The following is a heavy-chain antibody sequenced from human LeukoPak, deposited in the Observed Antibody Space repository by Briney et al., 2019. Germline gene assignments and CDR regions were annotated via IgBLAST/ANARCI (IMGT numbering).Heavy chain of an antibody. CDR3: AKDRERTYYYGSSGYYYFDS. Sequence: GGSLRLSCAASGFTFSSYGMSWVRQAPGKGLEWVSAISGSGGSTYYADSVKGRFTISRDNSKNTLYLQMNSLRAEDTAVYYCAKDRERTYYYGSSGYYYFDSWGQGTLVTVSS. D-gene: IGHD3-22*01. J-gene: IGHJ4*02. CDR1: GFTFSSYG. CDR2: ISGSGGST. V-gene: IGHV3-23*01.